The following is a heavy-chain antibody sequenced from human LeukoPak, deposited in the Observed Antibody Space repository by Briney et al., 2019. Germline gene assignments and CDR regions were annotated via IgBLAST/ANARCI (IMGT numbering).Heavy chain of an antibody. J-gene: IGHJ4*02. D-gene: IGHD3-22*01. V-gene: IGHV1-46*01. CDR1: VYTFSNYF. CDR3: ARAYYYDSSGYYPGGDY. Sequence: ASEKISRKASVYTFSNYFLYWVRQAPGQGLEWMGIINPSDGSPSYEQKLQGRVTMTRDTSTSTVYMQLSSLRSEDTAVYYCARAYYYDSSGYYPGGDYWGQGTLVTVSS. CDR2: INPSDGSP.